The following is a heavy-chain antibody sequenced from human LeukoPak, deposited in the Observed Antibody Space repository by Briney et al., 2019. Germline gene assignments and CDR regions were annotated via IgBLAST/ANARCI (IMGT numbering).Heavy chain of an antibody. CDR1: GYSISSDYY. Sequence: SETLSLTCTVSGYSISSDYYWGWIRQPPGKGLEWIGSIYHSGSTYYNPSLKSRVTISVDTSKNQFSLKLSSVTAADTAVYYCARGGGYCTNAVCFSYYFDYWGQGTLVTVSS. CDR2: IYHSGST. V-gene: IGHV4-38-2*02. J-gene: IGHJ4*02. CDR3: ARGGGYCTNAVCFSYYFDY. D-gene: IGHD2-8*01.